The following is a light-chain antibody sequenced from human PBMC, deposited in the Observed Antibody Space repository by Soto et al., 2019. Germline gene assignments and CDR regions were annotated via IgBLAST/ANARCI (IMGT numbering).Light chain of an antibody. J-gene: IGKJ3*01. V-gene: IGKV3-20*01. CDR1: QSVSSPY. CDR3: QQYGSSPGT. Sequence: DIVLTQSPGTLSLSPGERATLSCRTSQSVSSPYLAWYQQKPGQAPRLLIYGASNRATGIPDRFSGSGSGTDFTLTISRLEPEDVAVYYCQQYGSSPGTFGPGTKVDIK. CDR2: GAS.